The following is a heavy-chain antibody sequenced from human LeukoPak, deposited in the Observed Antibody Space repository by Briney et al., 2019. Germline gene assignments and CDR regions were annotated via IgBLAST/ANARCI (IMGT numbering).Heavy chain of an antibody. CDR1: GFTFSSYA. J-gene: IGHJ6*02. V-gene: IGHV3-23*01. CDR3: AKEKGRSTSLLSYYYYYGMDV. D-gene: IGHD2-2*01. CDR2: ISGSGGST. Sequence: GGSLRLSCAASGFTFSSYAMSWVRQAPGKGLEWVSAISGSGGSTYYADSVKGRFTISRDNSKNTLYLQMNSLRAEDTAVYYCAKEKGRSTSLLSYYYYYGMDVWGQGTTVTVSS.